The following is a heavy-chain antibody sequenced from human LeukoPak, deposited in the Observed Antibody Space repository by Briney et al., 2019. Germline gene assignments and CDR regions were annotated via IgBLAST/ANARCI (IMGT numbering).Heavy chain of an antibody. CDR2: XIGXGDST. CDR3: AKGREGFLDPYFDY. D-gene: IGHD2/OR15-2a*01. V-gene: IGHV3-23*01. J-gene: IGHJ4*02. Sequence: GGSLRLSCGASGFTXSDYWMXWVXXAPGXXXXXVSXXIGXGDSTYYADSXKGPFTISRDNSKNTLFLQMNSLRAEDTAVYYCAKGREGFLDPYFDYWGQGTLVTVSS. CDR1: GFTXSDYW.